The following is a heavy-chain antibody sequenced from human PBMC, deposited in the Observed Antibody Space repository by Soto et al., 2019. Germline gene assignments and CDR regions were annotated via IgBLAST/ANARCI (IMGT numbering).Heavy chain of an antibody. V-gene: IGHV3-48*01. CDR3: AKGGIGRSGLDS. J-gene: IGHJ4*02. CDR2: ITRSGSTI. D-gene: IGHD1-26*01. CDR1: GFTFSSYS. Sequence: GGSLRLSCAASGFTFSSYSMNWVRQAPGKGLEWVSSITRSGSTIYYADSVKGRFIISRDNAKNTLFLQMNSLSAEDTAVYYCAKGGIGRSGLDSWGQGTLVTVSS.